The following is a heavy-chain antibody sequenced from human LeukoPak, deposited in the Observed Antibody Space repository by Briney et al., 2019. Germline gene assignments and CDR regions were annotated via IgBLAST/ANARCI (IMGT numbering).Heavy chain of an antibody. J-gene: IGHJ5*02. CDR3: ARGGYYDILTGYYTARNWFDP. CDR1: GYTFTSYD. CDR2: MNPNSGNT. D-gene: IGHD3-9*01. V-gene: IGHV1-8*01. Sequence: ASVKVSCKASGYTFTSYDINWVRQATGQGLEWMGWMNPNSGNTGYAQKFQGRVTMTRNTSISTAYMELSSLRSEDTAVYYCARGGYYDILTGYYTARNWFDPWGQGTLVTVSS.